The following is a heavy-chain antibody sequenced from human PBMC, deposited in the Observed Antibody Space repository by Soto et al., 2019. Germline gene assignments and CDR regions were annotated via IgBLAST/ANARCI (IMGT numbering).Heavy chain of an antibody. Sequence: SETLSLTCTVSGGSISSSSYYWGWIRQPPGKGLEWIGSIYYSGSTYYNPSLKSRVTISVDTSKNQFSLKLSSVTAADTAVYYCARHPPRPQPRWFDPWGQGTLVTVSS. V-gene: IGHV4-39*01. J-gene: IGHJ5*02. CDR1: GGSISSSSYY. CDR2: IYYSGST. D-gene: IGHD1-1*01. CDR3: ARHPPRPQPRWFDP.